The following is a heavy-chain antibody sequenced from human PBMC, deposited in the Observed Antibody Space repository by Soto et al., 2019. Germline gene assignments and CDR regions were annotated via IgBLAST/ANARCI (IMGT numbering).Heavy chain of an antibody. CDR3: AKDKPGTTSFDY. J-gene: IGHJ4*02. V-gene: IGHV3-23*01. CDR1: GFTISSNA. Sequence: VGSLRLSCAASGFTISSNAMYWVRQAPGEGLEWVSGISDRGDTTHYADSVKGRFTISRDTSKNTLYLQLNTLRADDTAVYYCAKDKPGTTSFDYWGQGTLVTVSS. D-gene: IGHD1-1*01. CDR2: ISDRGDTT.